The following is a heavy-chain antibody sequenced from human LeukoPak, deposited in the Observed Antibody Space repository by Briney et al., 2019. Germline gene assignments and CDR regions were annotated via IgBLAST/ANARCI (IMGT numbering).Heavy chain of an antibody. J-gene: IGHJ6*02. CDR1: GGSFSGYY. D-gene: IGHD3-22*01. Sequence: KSSETLSLTCAVCGGSFSGYYWSWIRQPPGKGLEWIGEINHSGSTNYNPSLKSRVTISVDTSKNQFSLKLSSVTAADAAVYYCARDHHYYDSSGYFYYYYGMDVWGQGTTVTVSS. V-gene: IGHV4-34*01. CDR3: ARDHHYYDSSGYFYYYYGMDV. CDR2: INHSGST.